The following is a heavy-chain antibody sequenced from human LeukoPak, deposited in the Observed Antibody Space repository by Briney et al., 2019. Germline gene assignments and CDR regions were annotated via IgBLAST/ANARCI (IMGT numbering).Heavy chain of an antibody. D-gene: IGHD6-25*01. CDR2: INPNSGGT. J-gene: IGHJ4*02. Sequence: ASVKVSCKASGYTFTFYYMHWVRQGPGQGRGWMGWINPNSGGTNYAQKFQGRVTMTRDTSISTAYMELSRLRSDDTAVYYCARSGYTSGFDYWGQGTLVTVSS. V-gene: IGHV1-2*02. CDR1: GYTFTFYY. CDR3: ARSGYTSGFDY.